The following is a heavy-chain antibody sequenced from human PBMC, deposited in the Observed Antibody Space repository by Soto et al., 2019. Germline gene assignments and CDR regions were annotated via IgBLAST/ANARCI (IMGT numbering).Heavy chain of an antibody. CDR3: TKEAMDRGVIGDY. CDR1: GFTFSNDG. J-gene: IGHJ4*02. Sequence: QVQLVESGGGVVQPGRSLRLSCEASGFTFSNDGMHWVRQAPGKGLEGVAVISYDGSRKYYEDSVGGRFTLSRDNSKNTLYLEMNSLRPEDTAVYYCTKEAMDRGVIGDYWGQGTMVTVSS. CDR2: ISYDGSRK. V-gene: IGHV3-30*18. D-gene: IGHD3-16*02.